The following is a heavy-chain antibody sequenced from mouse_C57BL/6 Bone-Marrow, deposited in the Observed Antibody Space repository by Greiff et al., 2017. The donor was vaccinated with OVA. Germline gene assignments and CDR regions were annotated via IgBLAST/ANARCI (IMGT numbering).Heavy chain of an antibody. CDR1: GFSLTSYG. CDR3: ARNGWCLFDY. Sequence: VKLVESGPGLVQPSQSLSITCTVSGFSLTSYGVHWVRQSPGKGLEWLGVIWSGGSTDYNAAFISRMSILKDNSKSQVFFKMNSLQADDTAIYYCARNGWCLFDYWGQGTTLTVSS. J-gene: IGHJ2*01. V-gene: IGHV2-2*01. D-gene: IGHD1-1*02. CDR2: IWSGGST.